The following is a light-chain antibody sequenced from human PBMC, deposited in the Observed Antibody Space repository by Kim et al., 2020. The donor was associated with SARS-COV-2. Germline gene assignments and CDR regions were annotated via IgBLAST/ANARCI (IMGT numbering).Light chain of an antibody. CDR1: QSISSW. CDR3: QQYNSYPWT. J-gene: IGKJ1*01. Sequence: AAVGDRGTIPCRASQSISSWLAWYQQKPGKAPKLLIYKASSLESGVPSRFSGSGSGTEFTLTISSLQPDDFATYYCQQYNSYPWTFGQGTKVEIK. CDR2: KAS. V-gene: IGKV1-5*03.